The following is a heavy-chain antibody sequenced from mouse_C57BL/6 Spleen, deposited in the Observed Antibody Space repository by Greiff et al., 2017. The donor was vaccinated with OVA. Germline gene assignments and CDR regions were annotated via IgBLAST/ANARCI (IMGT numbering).Heavy chain of an antibody. D-gene: IGHD4-1*02. CDR3: ARGNWGYFDY. CDR2: ISYSGST. V-gene: IGHV3-1*01. Sequence: EVKLQESGPGMVKPSQSLSLTCTVTGYSITSGYDWHWIRHFPGNKLEWMGYISYSGSTNYNPSLKSRISITHDTSKNHFFLKLNSVTTEDTATYYCARGNWGYFDYWGQGTTLTVSS. CDR1: GYSITSGYD. J-gene: IGHJ2*01.